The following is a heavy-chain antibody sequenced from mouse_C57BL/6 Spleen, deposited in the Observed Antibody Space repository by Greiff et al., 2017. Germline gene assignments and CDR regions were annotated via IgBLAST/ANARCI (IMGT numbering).Heavy chain of an antibody. D-gene: IGHD3-1*01. V-gene: IGHV1-82*01. CDR3: ARRGTYAMDY. CDR2: IYPGDGDT. Sequence: VQLQQSGPELVKPGASVKMSCKASGYTFTDYNMHWVKQRPGKGLEWIGRIYPGDGDTNYNGKFKGKATLTADKSSSTAYMQLSSLTSEHSAVYFCARRGTYAMDYWGQGTSVTVSS. CDR1: GYTFTDYN. J-gene: IGHJ4*01.